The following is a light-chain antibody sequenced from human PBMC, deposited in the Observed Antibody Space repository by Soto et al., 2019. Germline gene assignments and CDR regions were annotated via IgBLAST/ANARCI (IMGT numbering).Light chain of an antibody. CDR1: QSVSSY. CDR3: QQRSNWPIT. J-gene: IGKJ5*01. CDR2: DAS. V-gene: IGKV3-11*01. Sequence: EILMTQSPATLSVSPGERVTLSCRASQSVSSYLAWYQQKPGQAPRLLIYDASNRATGIPARFSGSGSGTDFTLTISSLEPEDFAVYYCQQRSNWPITFGQGTRLEIK.